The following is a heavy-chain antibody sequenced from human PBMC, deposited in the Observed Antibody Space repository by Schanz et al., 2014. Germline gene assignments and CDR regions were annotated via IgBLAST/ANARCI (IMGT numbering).Heavy chain of an antibody. J-gene: IGHJ6*02. CDR3: GRDAGWAFGDYHGMDV. CDR1: GYTFNNHG. V-gene: IGHV1-18*01. Sequence: QVQLVQSGGEVKKPGASATVSCKASGYTFNNHGISWVRQAPGQGLEWMGWISVYHGHTNYAEKVHGRVTMTTDTSTSTAYMERRRLIADDTAVYDCGRDAGWAFGDYHGMDVWGQGTSVTVSS. D-gene: IGHD3-10*01. CDR2: ISVYHGHT.